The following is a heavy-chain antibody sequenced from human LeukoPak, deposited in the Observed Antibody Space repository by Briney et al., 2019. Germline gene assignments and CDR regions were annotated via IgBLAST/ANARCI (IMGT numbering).Heavy chain of an antibody. J-gene: IGHJ4*02. CDR2: IYSGGST. V-gene: IGHV3-53*01. D-gene: IGHD2-15*01. CDR1: GFTVSSNY. CDR3: ARDGRSGGSCYSV. Sequence: GGSLRLSCAASGFTVSSNYMSWVRQAPGKGLEWVSVIYSGGSTYYADSVKGRFTISRDNSKNTLYLQMNSLRAEDTAVYYCARDGRSGGSCYSVWGQGTLVTVSS.